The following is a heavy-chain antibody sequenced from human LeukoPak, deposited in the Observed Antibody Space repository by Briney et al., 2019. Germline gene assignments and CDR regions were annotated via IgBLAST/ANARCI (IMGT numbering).Heavy chain of an antibody. V-gene: IGHV3-23*01. CDR2: IVGSGGST. D-gene: IGHD6-13*01. J-gene: IGHJ4*02. Sequence: PGGSLRLSCAASGFTFSSYAMSWVRQAPGKGLEWVSAIVGSGGSTYYADSVKGRFTIPRDNSKNTLYLQMNSLRAEDTAVYYCANIRRSSPDLDYWGQGTLVTVSS. CDR1: GFTFSSYA. CDR3: ANIRRSSPDLDY.